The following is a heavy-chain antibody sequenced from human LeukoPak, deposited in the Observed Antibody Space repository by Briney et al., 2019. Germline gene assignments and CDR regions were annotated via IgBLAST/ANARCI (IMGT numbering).Heavy chain of an antibody. D-gene: IGHD6-13*01. Sequence: SETLSLTCTVSGGSISSSSYYWGWIRQHPGKGLEWIGYIYYSGSTYYNPSLKSRVTISVDTSKNQFSLKLSSVTAADTAVYYCARVGSSSWEKPPKYYFDYWGQGTLVTVSS. V-gene: IGHV4-31*03. CDR1: GGSISSSSYY. J-gene: IGHJ4*02. CDR2: IYYSGST. CDR3: ARVGSSSWEKPPKYYFDY.